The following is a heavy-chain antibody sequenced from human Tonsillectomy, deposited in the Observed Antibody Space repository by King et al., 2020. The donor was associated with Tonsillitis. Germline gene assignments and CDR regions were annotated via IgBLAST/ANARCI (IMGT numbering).Heavy chain of an antibody. CDR3: ARLSHGRFDS. J-gene: IGHJ4*02. CDR2: VYSSGSA. V-gene: IGHV4-59*08. CDR1: SDSIDFYY. Sequence: QLQESGPGLVKPSETLSLTCTVSSDSIDFYYWSWIRQPPGKGLEWIGYVYSSGSANYNPSLKCRVTISVDTSKNRFFLKLSSVTAADTAMFYCARLSHGRFDSWGQGTLVTVSS.